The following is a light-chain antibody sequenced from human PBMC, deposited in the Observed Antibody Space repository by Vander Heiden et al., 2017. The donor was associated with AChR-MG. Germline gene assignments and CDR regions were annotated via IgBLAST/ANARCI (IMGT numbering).Light chain of an antibody. CDR2: AAS. Sequence: IQMTQSPSSLSVSVGDRVTITCRAGQDVRNDLGWYQQKPGEAPRLLIYAASSLQCGVPSMFSVSVSGTDFTLSISSLQPEDFATYYCPQDYDYPRTFGQGTKLQIK. V-gene: IGKV1-6*01. CDR3: PQDYDYPRT. CDR1: QDVRND. J-gene: IGKJ2*01.